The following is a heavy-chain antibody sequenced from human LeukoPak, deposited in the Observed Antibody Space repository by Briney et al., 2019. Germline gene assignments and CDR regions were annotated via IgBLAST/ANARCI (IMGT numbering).Heavy chain of an antibody. Sequence: KTSETLSLTCAVYGGSFSGYYWSWIRQPPGKGLEWIGEINHSGSTNYNPSLKSRVTISVDTSKNQFSLKLSSVTAADTAVYYCARDTAMAPQAYYYYYGMDVWGQGTTVTVSS. CDR3: ARDTAMAPQAYYYYYGMDV. J-gene: IGHJ6*02. CDR2: INHSGST. V-gene: IGHV4-34*09. D-gene: IGHD5-18*01. CDR1: GGSFSGYY.